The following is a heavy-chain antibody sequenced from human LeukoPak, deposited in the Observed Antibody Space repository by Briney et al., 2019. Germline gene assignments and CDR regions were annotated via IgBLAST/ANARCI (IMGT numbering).Heavy chain of an antibody. D-gene: IGHD3-10*01. V-gene: IGHV3-30*19. CDR3: ARDRPLSAGGVIYFSYYGMDV. CDR1: GFTFSSYG. J-gene: IGHJ6*02. Sequence: GGSLRLSCAASGFTFSSYGMHWVRQAPGKGLEWVAVTSYDGNNKYYADSVRGRFTISRDNSKNTLYLQMNSLRAEDTAVYYCARDRPLSAGGVIYFSYYGMDVWGQGTTVTVFS. CDR2: TSYDGNNK.